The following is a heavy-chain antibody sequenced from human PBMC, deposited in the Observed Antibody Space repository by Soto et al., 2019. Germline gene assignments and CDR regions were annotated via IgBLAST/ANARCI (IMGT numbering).Heavy chain of an antibody. V-gene: IGHV4-31*03. Sequence: QVQLQESGPGLVKPSETLSLTCTVSGGSITRGGYYWSWIRQHPGKGLEWIGYIYNSGTTYYNPALKSRVTISVDTSKNQFSLKRTSVTAADTAVYYCARDPAPWGQGTLVTVSS. J-gene: IGHJ5*02. CDR1: GGSITRGGYY. CDR2: IYNSGTT. CDR3: ARDPAP.